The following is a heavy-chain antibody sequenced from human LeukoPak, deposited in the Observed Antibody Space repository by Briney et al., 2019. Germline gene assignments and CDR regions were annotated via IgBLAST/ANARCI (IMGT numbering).Heavy chain of an antibody. CDR2: MNPNSGNT. V-gene: IGHV1-8*01. CDR3: ARGGYSSGWYYYYYYYMDV. J-gene: IGHJ6*03. D-gene: IGHD6-19*01. Sequence: GASVKVSCKASGYTFTSYDINWVRQATGQGLEWMGWMNPNSGNTGYAQKFQGRVTMTRNTSISTAYMELSSLRSEDTAVYYCARGGYSSGWYYYYYYYMDVWGKGTTVTISS. CDR1: GYTFTSYD.